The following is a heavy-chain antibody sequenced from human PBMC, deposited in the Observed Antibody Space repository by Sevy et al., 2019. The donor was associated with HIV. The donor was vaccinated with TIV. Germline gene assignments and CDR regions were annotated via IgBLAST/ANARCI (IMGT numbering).Heavy chain of an antibody. CDR3: ARGRGIAVAGGGYYSDY. Sequence: ASVKVSCMASGYTFSRSVITWVRQAPGQGLEWMGWISTYNGKTNYAQKFQDRVTMTTDTSTNTAYMELRGLRSDDTAIYFGARGRGIAVAGGGYYSDYWGQGSLVTVSS. D-gene: IGHD6-19*01. CDR2: ISTYNGKT. J-gene: IGHJ4*02. V-gene: IGHV1-18*04. CDR1: GYTFSRSV.